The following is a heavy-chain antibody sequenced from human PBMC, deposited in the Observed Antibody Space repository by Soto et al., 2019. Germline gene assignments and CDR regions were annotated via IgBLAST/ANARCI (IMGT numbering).Heavy chain of an antibody. CDR1: GFTFSSYA. CDR2: ISGSGGST. CDR3: AKEWANSGYDYSYGMDV. Sequence: LRLPCAASGFTFSSYAMSWVRQAPGKGLEWVSAISGSGGSTYYADSVKGRFTISRDNSKNTLYLQMNSLRAEDTAVYYCAKEWANSGYDYSYGMDVWGQGTTVTVSS. V-gene: IGHV3-23*01. J-gene: IGHJ6*02. D-gene: IGHD5-12*01.